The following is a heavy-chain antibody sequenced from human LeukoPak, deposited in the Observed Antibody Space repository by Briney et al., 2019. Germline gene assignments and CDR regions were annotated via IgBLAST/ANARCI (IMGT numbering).Heavy chain of an antibody. CDR1: GYTLTSYG. V-gene: IGHV1-18*01. D-gene: IGHD3-22*01. Sequence: ASVKVSCKASGYTLTSYGISWVRQAPGQGLEWMGWISAYNGNTNYAQKLQGRVTMTTDTSTSTAYMKLRSLRSDDTAVYYCARSGPYDSSGYCYDYWGQGTLVTVSS. J-gene: IGHJ4*02. CDR2: ISAYNGNT. CDR3: ARSGPYDSSGYCYDY.